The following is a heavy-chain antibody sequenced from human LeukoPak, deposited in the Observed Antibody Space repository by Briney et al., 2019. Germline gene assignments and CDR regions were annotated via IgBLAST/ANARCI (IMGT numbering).Heavy chain of an antibody. J-gene: IGHJ5*02. CDR1: GGTFSSYA. Sequence: GASVKVSCKASGGTFSSYAISWVRHAPGQGLEWMGGSIPIFGTANYAQKFQGRVTITADKSTSTAYMELSSLRSEDTAVYYCAGGAQDSSSWYLPFDPWGQGTLVTVSS. CDR2: SIPIFGTA. D-gene: IGHD6-13*01. V-gene: IGHV1-69*06. CDR3: AGGAQDSSSWYLPFDP.